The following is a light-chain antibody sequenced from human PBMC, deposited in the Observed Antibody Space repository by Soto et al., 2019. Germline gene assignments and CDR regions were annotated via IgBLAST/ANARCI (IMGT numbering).Light chain of an antibody. CDR3: QSFDSKPHVI. V-gene: IGLV1-40*01. Sequence: QSVLTQPPSVSGAPGQRVTISCTGSHSNIGAGYAVHWYQQLPGTAPKLLIYDTSSRPSGVPDRFSGAKSGTSASLTIAGLQAEFEADYYCQSFDSKPHVIFGGGTKLTVL. CDR1: HSNIGAGYA. CDR2: DTS. J-gene: IGLJ2*01.